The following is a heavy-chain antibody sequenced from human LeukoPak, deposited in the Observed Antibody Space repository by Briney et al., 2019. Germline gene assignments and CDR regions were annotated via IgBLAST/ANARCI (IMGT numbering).Heavy chain of an antibody. CDR3: ARDLSGVTGYTYGRGIDY. CDR2: INHSGST. V-gene: IGHV4-39*07. J-gene: IGHJ4*02. Sequence: SETLSLTCTVSGGSISSGSYYWSWIRQPPGKGLEWIGEINHSGSTNYNPSLKSRVTISVDTSKNQFSLKLSSVTAADTAVYYCARDLSGVTGYTYGRGIDYWGQGTLVTVSS. D-gene: IGHD5-18*01. CDR1: GGSISSGSYY.